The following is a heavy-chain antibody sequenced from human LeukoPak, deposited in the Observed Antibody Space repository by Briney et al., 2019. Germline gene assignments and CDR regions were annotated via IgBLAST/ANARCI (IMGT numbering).Heavy chain of an antibody. CDR2: IYYSGST. CDR3: ARPRGYSGYDFGWFDP. J-gene: IGHJ5*02. V-gene: IGHV4-39*01. D-gene: IGHD5-12*01. Sequence: SETLSLTCTVSGGSISSSSYYWGWIRQPPGKGLEWIGSIYYSGSTYYNPSLKSRVTISVDTSKNQFSLKLSSVTAADTAVYYCARPRGYSGYDFGWFDPWGQGTLVTVSS. CDR1: GGSISSSSYY.